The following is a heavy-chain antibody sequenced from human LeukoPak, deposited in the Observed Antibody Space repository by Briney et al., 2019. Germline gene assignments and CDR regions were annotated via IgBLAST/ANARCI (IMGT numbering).Heavy chain of an antibody. Sequence: PSETLSLTCTVSGGSISSGDYYWSWIRQPPGKGLEWIGYIYYSGSTYYNPSLKSRVTISVDTSKNQFSLKLSSVTAADTAVYYCARVPRSIAAVTPWGQGTLVTVSS. J-gene: IGHJ4*02. CDR2: IYYSGST. CDR1: GGSISSGDYY. CDR3: ARVPRSIAAVTP. V-gene: IGHV4-30-4*08. D-gene: IGHD6-13*01.